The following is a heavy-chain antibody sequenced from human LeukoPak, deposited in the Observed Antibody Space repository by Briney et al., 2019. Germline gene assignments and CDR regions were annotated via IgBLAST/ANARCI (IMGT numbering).Heavy chain of an antibody. CDR3: ARDPHPEYQLPTYDY. Sequence: ASVKVSRKASGYTFTSYGISWVRQAPGQGLEWMGWISAYNGNTNYAQELQGRVTMTTDTSTSTAYMELRSLRSDDTAVYYCARDPHPEYQLPTYDYWGQGTLVTVSS. J-gene: IGHJ4*02. D-gene: IGHD2-2*01. CDR1: GYTFTSYG. CDR2: ISAYNGNT. V-gene: IGHV1-18*01.